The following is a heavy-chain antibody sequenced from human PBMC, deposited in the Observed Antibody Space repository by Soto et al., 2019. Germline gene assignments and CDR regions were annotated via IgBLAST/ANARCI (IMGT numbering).Heavy chain of an antibody. CDR2: FIPIFGTT. J-gene: IGHJ5*02. Sequence: QVVQSGAEVKKPGSSVKVSCKASGGTFNRQAFSWVRQAPGQGLEWMGGFIPIFGTTDYSQKFQGRVTITGEDATSTAYMALSSLTSGDTVTYYWARVDSSTLEGAEWFDPWGQGTLVTVSS. V-gene: IGHV1-69*12. CDR1: GGTFNRQA. CDR3: ARVDSSTLEGAEWFDP. D-gene: IGHD3-16*01.